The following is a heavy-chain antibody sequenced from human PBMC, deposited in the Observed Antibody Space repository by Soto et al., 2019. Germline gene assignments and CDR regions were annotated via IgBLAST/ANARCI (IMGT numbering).Heavy chain of an antibody. CDR2: IIPIFGTA. V-gene: IGHV1-69*06. J-gene: IGHJ4*02. CDR1: GGTFSSYA. D-gene: IGHD6-19*01. Sequence: GASVKVSCKASGGTFSSYAISWVRQAPGQGLEWMGGIIPIFGTANYAQKFQGRVTITADKSTSTAYMELSSLRSEDTAGYYCASSVAASPTPVSDFWGQGTLVTVSS. CDR3: ASSVAASPTPVSDF.